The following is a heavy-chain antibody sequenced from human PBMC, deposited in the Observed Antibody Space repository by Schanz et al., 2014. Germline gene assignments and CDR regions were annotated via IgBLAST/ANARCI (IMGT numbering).Heavy chain of an antibody. CDR1: GGSISSGTYS. CDR3: ARGGGPSHYDHVWGNFRYTHFDY. J-gene: IGHJ4*02. V-gene: IGHV4-30-2*01. D-gene: IGHD3-16*02. Sequence: QLQLQESGSGLVKPSQTLSLTCAVSGGSISSGTYSWSWIRQPPGKGLEWIGYIYHTGTTYYSPPLRSRVTISKDSSKNQFFLHLNSRTAADTAVYYCARGGGPSHYDHVWGNFRYTHFDYWGQGTLVTVSS. CDR2: IYHTGTT.